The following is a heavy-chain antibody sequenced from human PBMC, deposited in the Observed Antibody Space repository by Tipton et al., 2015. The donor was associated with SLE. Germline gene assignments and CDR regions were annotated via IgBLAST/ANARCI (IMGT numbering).Heavy chain of an antibody. CDR1: GFNFGAYW. V-gene: IGHV3-74*01. CDR3: TRGIDPGSSLISDY. D-gene: IGHD2-15*01. J-gene: IGHJ4*02. Sequence: SLRLSCVASGFNFGAYWMHWVRQAPGKGLVWISRTNQDGAIRSYEDSVKGRFIISRDNSKSTLYLQMNNVRVEDTALYYCTRGIDPGSSLISDYWGQGTMVSVSS. CDR2: TNQDGAIR.